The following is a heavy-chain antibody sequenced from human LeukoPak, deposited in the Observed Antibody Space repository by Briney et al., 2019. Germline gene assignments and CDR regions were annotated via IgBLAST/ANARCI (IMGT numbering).Heavy chain of an antibody. J-gene: IGHJ4*02. D-gene: IGHD6-13*01. V-gene: IGHV3-48*04. CDR1: GFTFSSYS. Sequence: GGSLRLSCAASGFTFSSYSMNWVRQAPGKGLEWVSYISSSSSTIYYADSVKGRFTISRDNAKNSLYLQMNSLRAEDTAVYYCASMAAGIGFHWGQGTLVTVSS. CDR3: ASMAAGIGFH. CDR2: ISSSSSTI.